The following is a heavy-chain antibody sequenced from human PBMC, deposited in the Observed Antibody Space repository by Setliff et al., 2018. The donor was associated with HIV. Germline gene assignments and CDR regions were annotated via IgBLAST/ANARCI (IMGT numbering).Heavy chain of an antibody. V-gene: IGHV1-2*04. CDR1: GYSFTDYY. D-gene: IGHD3-22*01. J-gene: IGHJ4*02. CDR3: ARGMDYYDTSGYYQYYFDY. CDR2: INPKSDGT. Sequence: ASVKVSCKASGYSFTDYYIHWVRQAPGQGLEWMGWINPKSDGTNYAQKFQGWITTTRDTSISTAYMELSRLRSDDTAVYYCARGMDYYDTSGYYQYYFDYWGQGTLVTVSS.